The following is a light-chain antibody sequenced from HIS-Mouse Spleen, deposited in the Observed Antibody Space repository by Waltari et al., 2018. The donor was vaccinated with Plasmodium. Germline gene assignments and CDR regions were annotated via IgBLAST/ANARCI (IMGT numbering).Light chain of an antibody. CDR3: QQYGSSPPLT. CDR2: GAS. V-gene: IGKV3-20*01. CDR1: PSVSSSY. J-gene: IGKJ4*01. Sequence: DIVLTQSPGTLSFSPGDRATLSCRASPSVSSSYLAWYQQKPGQATRLLIYGASSRATGIPDRFSGSGSGTDFTLTISRLEPEDFAVYYCQQYGSSPPLTFGGGTKVEIK.